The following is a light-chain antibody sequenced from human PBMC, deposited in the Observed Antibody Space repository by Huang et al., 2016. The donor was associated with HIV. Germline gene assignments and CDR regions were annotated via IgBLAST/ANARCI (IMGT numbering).Light chain of an antibody. V-gene: IGKV1-27*01. Sequence: DIRMTQSPSSLSASVGDKVTITCRASQDISNYLAWYQQKPGKVPKLLIYAASTLQSGVPSRFSGSESGTEFTLTISSLQPEDVATYYCQKYNSAPAFGPGTKVDIK. CDR2: AAS. CDR1: QDISNY. CDR3: QKYNSAPA. J-gene: IGKJ3*01.